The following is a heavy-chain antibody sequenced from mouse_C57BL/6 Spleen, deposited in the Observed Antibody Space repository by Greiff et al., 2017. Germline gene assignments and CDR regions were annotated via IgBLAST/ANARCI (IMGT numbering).Heavy chain of an antibody. V-gene: IGHV1-61*01. D-gene: IGHD2-3*01. Sequence: QVQLQQPGAELVRPGSSVKLSCKASGYTFTSYWMDWVKQRPGQGLEWIGNLYPSDSETHYNQKFKDKATLTVDKSSSTAYMQLSSLTSEDSAVYYCARGDGYFFDYWGQGTTLTVSS. CDR2: LYPSDSET. CDR3: ARGDGYFFDY. J-gene: IGHJ2*01. CDR1: GYTFTSYW.